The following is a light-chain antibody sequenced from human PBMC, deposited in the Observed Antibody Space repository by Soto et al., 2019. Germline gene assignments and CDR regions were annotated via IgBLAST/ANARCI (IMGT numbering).Light chain of an antibody. J-gene: IGLJ3*02. Sequence: QSALTQPASVSGSPGQSITISCTGTSSDIGAYNYVSWYQQHPGKAPKLMIYDVSHRPSGVPVRFSGSKSGNTASLTISGRQAEDEAEYYCSSYTGSTTRGVFGGGTKLTVL. CDR2: DVS. CDR3: SSYTGSTTRGV. V-gene: IGLV2-14*03. CDR1: SSDIGAYNY.